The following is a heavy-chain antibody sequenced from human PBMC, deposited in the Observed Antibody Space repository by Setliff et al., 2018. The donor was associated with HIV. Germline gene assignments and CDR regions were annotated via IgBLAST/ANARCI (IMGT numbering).Heavy chain of an antibody. CDR3: ARDLTHRTNLYSGYFDY. V-gene: IGHV1-69*05. CDR1: GGTFSSYA. D-gene: IGHD2-8*01. Sequence: SVKVSCKASGGTFSSYAISWVRQAPGQGLEWMGGIIPIFGTANYAQKFQGRVTITTDESTSTAYMELGSLRSEDTAVYYCARDLTHRTNLYSGYFDYWGQGTLVTVSS. CDR2: IIPIFGTA. J-gene: IGHJ4*02.